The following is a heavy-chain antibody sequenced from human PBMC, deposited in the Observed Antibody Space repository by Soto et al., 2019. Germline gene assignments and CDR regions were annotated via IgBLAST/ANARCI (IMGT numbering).Heavy chain of an antibody. D-gene: IGHD3-22*01. V-gene: IGHV3-30-3*01. CDR2: ISYDGSNK. CDR1: GFTFSSYA. Sequence: QVQLVESGGGVVQPGRSLRLSCAASGFTFSSYAMHWVRQAPGKGLEWVAVISYDGSNKYYADSVKGRFTISRDNSKNTLYLQMHSLRAEDTAVYYCARQGGVVVTLEADYWGQGTLVTVSS. J-gene: IGHJ4*02. CDR3: ARQGGVVVTLEADY.